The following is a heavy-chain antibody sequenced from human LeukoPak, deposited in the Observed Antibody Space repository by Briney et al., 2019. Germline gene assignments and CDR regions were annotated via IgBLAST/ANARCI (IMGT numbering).Heavy chain of an antibody. J-gene: IGHJ4*02. CDR1: GYNFTNYW. CDR3: ARHASVAIAAAADY. D-gene: IGHD6-13*01. V-gene: IGHV5-51*01. CDR2: IYPGDSDT. Sequence: GESLKISCKGSGYNFTNYWIAWVRQMPGKGLEWMGIIYPGDSDTRYSPSFQGQVTISADKSISTAYLQWSSLKASDTAIYYCARHASVAIAAAADYWGQGTLVTVPS.